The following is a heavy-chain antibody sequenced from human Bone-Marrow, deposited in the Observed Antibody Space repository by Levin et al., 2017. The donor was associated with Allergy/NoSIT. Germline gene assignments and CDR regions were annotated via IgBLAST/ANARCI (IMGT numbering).Heavy chain of an antibody. CDR1: GFTFSGYA. Sequence: GGSLRLSCAASGFTFSGYAMSWVRQAPGKGLEWVSTISETGYTTFYADSVTGRFTISRDNSKSTLYLQMNSLRAEDTAVYYCAKEYSTGWYPYDHGGQGALVAVSS. J-gene: IGHJ4*02. CDR2: ISETGYTT. D-gene: IGHD6-19*01. CDR3: AKEYSTGWYPYDH. V-gene: IGHV3-23*01.